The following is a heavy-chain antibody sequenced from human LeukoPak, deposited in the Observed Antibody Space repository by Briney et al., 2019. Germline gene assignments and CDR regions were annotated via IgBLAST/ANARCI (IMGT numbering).Heavy chain of an antibody. CDR1: GYTFTSYY. CDR3: ARGLGGYDDY. V-gene: IGHV1-8*02. CDR2: MNPNSGNT. Sequence: ASVKVSCKASGYTFTSYYMHWVRQAPGQGLEWMGWMNPNSGNTGYAQKFQGRVTMTRKTSISTAYMELSSLRSEDTAVYYCARGLGGYDDYWGQGTLVTVSS. J-gene: IGHJ4*02. D-gene: IGHD5-12*01.